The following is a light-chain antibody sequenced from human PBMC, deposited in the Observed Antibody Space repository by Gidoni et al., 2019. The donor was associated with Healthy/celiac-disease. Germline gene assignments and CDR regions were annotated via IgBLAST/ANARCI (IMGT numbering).Light chain of an antibody. Sequence: EIVLTQSPATLSLSPGERATLSCRASQSVSSYLAWYQQKAGQAPRLLIYDASNRATGIPARFSGSGSGTDFTLTISSLEPEDFAVYYCQQRSNWPPTFGPGTKVYIK. CDR2: DAS. J-gene: IGKJ3*01. V-gene: IGKV3-11*01. CDR1: QSVSSY. CDR3: QQRSNWPPT.